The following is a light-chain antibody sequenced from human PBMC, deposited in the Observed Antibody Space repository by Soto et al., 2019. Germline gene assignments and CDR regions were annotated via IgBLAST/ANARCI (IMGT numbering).Light chain of an antibody. CDR2: AAS. V-gene: IGKV1-39*01. J-gene: IGKJ2*01. Sequence: DIQMTQSPSSLSASVGDRVTITCRASQNIFTYLNWYQQRPGKAPNLLIYAASNLQSGVPSRFSGSGSGTDFTLTISSLRPEDFATYYCQHSYSSPTFGQGTKLEIK. CDR1: QNIFTY. CDR3: QHSYSSPT.